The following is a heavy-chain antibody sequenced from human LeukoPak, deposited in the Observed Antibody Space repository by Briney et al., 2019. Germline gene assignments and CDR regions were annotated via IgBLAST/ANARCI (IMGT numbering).Heavy chain of an antibody. J-gene: IGHJ4*02. Sequence: SETLSLTCAVYGGSFSGYYWSWIRQPPGKGLEWIGEINHSGSTNYNPSLKRRVTISVDTSKNQFSLKLSSVTAADTAVYYCARVLRWVVVPALFDYWGQGTLVTVSS. V-gene: IGHV4-34*01. CDR2: INHSGST. CDR3: ARVLRWVVVPALFDY. D-gene: IGHD2-2*01. CDR1: GGSFSGYY.